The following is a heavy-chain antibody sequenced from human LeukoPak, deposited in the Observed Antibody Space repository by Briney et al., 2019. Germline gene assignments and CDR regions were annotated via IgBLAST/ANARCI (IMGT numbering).Heavy chain of an antibody. D-gene: IGHD6-13*01. J-gene: IGHJ4*02. Sequence: GGSLRLSCAASGFTFSSYSMNWVRQAPGKGLEWVAVIWYDGSNKYYADSVKGRFTISRDNSKNTLYLQMNSLRAEDTAVYYCARAQYSSTLYYFDYWGQGTLVTVSS. CDR2: IWYDGSNK. CDR1: GFTFSSYS. CDR3: ARAQYSSTLYYFDY. V-gene: IGHV3-33*08.